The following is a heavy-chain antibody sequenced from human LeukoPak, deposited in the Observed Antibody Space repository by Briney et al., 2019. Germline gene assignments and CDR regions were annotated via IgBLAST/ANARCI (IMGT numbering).Heavy chain of an antibody. CDR3: ARGFYGDYWGYWFDP. CDR1: GGSFSGYY. Sequence: SETLSLTCAVYGGSFSGYYWSWIRQPPGKGLEWIGEINHSGSTNYNPSLKSRVTISVDTSKNQFSLKLSSVTAADTAVYYCARGFYGDYWGYWFDPWGQGTLVTVSS. J-gene: IGHJ5*02. V-gene: IGHV4-34*01. D-gene: IGHD4-17*01. CDR2: INHSGST.